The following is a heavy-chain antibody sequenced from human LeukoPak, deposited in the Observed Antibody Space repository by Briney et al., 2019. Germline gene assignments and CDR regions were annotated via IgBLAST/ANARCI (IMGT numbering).Heavy chain of an antibody. CDR3: ARFDYSSGWNNWFDP. V-gene: IGHV3-66*01. J-gene: IGHJ5*02. D-gene: IGHD6-19*01. Sequence: GGSLRLSCAASGFTVSSNYMSWVRQAPGKGLEWVSVIYSGGSTYYADSVKGRFTISRDNFKNTLYLQMNSLRAEDTAVYYCARFDYSSGWNNWFDPWGQGTLVTVSS. CDR1: GFTVSSNY. CDR2: IYSGGST.